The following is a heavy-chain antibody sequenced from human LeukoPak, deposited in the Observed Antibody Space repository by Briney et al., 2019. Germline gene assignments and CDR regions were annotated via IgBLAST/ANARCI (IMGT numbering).Heavy chain of an antibody. V-gene: IGHV3-30*02. Sequence: GGSLRLSCAASGFTFSSYGMHWVRQAPGKGLEWVAFIRYDGSNKYYADSVKGRFTISKDNSKNTLYLQMNSLRAEDTAVYYCAKGSASPYYYYYMDVWGKGTTVTVPS. J-gene: IGHJ6*03. CDR2: IRYDGSNK. CDR1: GFTFSSYG. CDR3: AKGSASPYYYYYMDV.